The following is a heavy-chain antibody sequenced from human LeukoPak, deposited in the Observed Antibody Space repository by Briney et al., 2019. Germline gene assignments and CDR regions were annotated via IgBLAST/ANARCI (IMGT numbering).Heavy chain of an antibody. J-gene: IGHJ4*02. Sequence: SETLSLTCTVSGGSISSSSYYWGWIRQPPGKGLEWIGSIYYSGSTYYNPSLQSRVTISVDTSKSQFSLKLNSVTAADTAVYYCARLVTYDFNGYFVDNWGQGTLVTVSS. V-gene: IGHV4-39*07. CDR3: ARLVTYDFNGYFVDN. D-gene: IGHD3-22*01. CDR1: GGSISSSSYY. CDR2: IYYSGST.